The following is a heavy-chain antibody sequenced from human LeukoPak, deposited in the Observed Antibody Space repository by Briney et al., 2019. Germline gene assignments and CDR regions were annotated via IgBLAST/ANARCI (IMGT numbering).Heavy chain of an antibody. V-gene: IGHV1-18*01. D-gene: IGHD2-2*01. CDR2: ISGYNGNT. Sequence: GASVKVSCKASGYTFTSYDINWVRQAPGQGLEWMGWISGYNGNTNYAQKLQGRVTMTTDTSTSTAYMELRSLRSDDTAVYYCARGCSSTTCHLLDYWGQGTLVTVSS. CDR1: GYTFTSYD. J-gene: IGHJ4*02. CDR3: ARGCSSTTCHLLDY.